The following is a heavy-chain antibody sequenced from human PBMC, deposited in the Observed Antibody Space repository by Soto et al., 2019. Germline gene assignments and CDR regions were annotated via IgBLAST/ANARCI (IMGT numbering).Heavy chain of an antibody. J-gene: IGHJ4*02. CDR2: MSYAGSYK. D-gene: IGHD6-6*01. CDR3: AKEMYPRTVLDSSSPWGDY. Sequence: ALRLSCAVSGFTFSDYGMHWVRQAPGKGLEWVAVMSYAGSYKYYADSVKGRFTISRDLPGNTLFLQMNSLRLEDTAVYFCAKEMYPRTVLDSSSPWGDYWGQGTLVTVSS. V-gene: IGHV3-30*18. CDR1: GFTFSDYG.